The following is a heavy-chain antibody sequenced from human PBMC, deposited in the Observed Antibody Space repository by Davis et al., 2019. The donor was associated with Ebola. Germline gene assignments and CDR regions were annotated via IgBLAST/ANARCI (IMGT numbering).Heavy chain of an antibody. Sequence: GESLKISCAASGFTFSTYWMHWVRQAPGKGLVWVSRINMNGRSINYADSVRGRFTISRDNAKNTLYLQMNSLRAEDTAVSYCARVAYGDYWRWFDSWGQGTLVTVSS. CDR2: INMNGRSI. D-gene: IGHD4-17*01. V-gene: IGHV3-74*01. CDR3: ARVAYGDYWRWFDS. CDR1: GFTFSTYW. J-gene: IGHJ5*01.